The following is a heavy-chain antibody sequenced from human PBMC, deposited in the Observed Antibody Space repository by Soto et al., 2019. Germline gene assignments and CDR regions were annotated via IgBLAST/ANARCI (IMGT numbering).Heavy chain of an antibody. CDR3: ASQGRTQDCSSTNCYAPDFDY. V-gene: IGHV1-69*02. CDR2: IIPILGIA. J-gene: IGHJ4*02. Sequence: QVQLVQSGAEVKKPGSSVKVSCKASGGTFSSYTISWVRQAPGQGLEWMGRIIPILGIANYAQKFQGRVTITADKSTSTAYMELSSLRSEDTAVYYCASQGRTQDCSSTNCYAPDFDYWGQGTLVTVSS. CDR1: GGTFSSYT. D-gene: IGHD2-2*01.